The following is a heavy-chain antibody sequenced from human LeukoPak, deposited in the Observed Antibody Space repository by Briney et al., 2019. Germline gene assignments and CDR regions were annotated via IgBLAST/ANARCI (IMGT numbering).Heavy chain of an antibody. CDR3: ARDEYSSGLDY. Sequence: GASVKVSCKASGGTFSSFSIGWVRQAPGQGLEWMGWISAYNGNTNYAQKLQGRVTMTTDTSTSTAYMELRSLRSDDTAVYYCARDEYSSGLDYWGQGTLVTVSS. CDR2: ISAYNGNT. D-gene: IGHD6-19*01. J-gene: IGHJ4*02. V-gene: IGHV1-18*01. CDR1: GGTFSSFS.